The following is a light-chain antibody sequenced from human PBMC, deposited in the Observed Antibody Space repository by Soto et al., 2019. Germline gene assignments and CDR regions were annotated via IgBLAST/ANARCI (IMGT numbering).Light chain of an antibody. CDR2: DAS. V-gene: IGKV3-20*01. CDR1: QTVRNNY. Sequence: QTVSALSRSPGESATLSCRASQTVRNNYLAWYQQKPGQAHRLLIYDASSRATGIPDRFSGGGSGTDFTLTISILELEDVAVYYYHHFSCYRHPFGQGTKVDVK. CDR3: HHFSCYRHP. J-gene: IGKJ1*01.